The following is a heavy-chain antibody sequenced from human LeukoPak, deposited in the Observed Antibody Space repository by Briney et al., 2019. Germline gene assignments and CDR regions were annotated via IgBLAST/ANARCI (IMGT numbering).Heavy chain of an antibody. V-gene: IGHV3-23*01. CDR1: RFTFSGYA. D-gene: IGHD1-26*01. CDR2: ISGSGGST. CDR3: AKSGIVGAIFAEYFQH. Sequence: GGSLRLSCAASRFTFSGYAMSWVRQAPGKGLEWVSAISGSGGSTYYADPVKGRFTISRDNSKNTLYLQMNSLRGEDTALYYCAKSGIVGAIFAEYFQHWGQGTLVTVSS. J-gene: IGHJ1*01.